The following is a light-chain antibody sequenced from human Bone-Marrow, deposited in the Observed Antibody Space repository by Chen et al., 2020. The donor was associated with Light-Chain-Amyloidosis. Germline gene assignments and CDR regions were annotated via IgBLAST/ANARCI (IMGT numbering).Light chain of an antibody. CDR1: SSNIGAGYD. CDR3: QSYDYSLSGAYV. V-gene: IGLV1-40*01. Sequence: QSLLTQPPSVSGAPGQGGTISCTGSSSNIGAGYDVQWYQQLPGTAPKLLIYDSRNRPSGVPARFSGSKSGTSASLAIAVLQAEDEADYSCQSYDYSLSGAYVFGTGTKVTVL. CDR2: DSR. J-gene: IGLJ1*01.